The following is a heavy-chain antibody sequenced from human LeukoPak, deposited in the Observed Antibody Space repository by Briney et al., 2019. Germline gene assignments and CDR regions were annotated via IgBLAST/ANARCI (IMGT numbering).Heavy chain of an antibody. J-gene: IGHJ4*02. CDR1: GGSISSGSYY. D-gene: IGHD6-13*01. CDR2: IYTSGST. Sequence: SETLSLTCTVSGGSISSGSYYWSWIRQPAGKGLEWIGRIYTSGSTNYNPSLKSRVTISVDTSKNQFSLKLSSVTAADTAVYYCARLGFRGSAHIAAAGRGYDYWGQGTLVTVSS. V-gene: IGHV4-61*02. CDR3: ARLGFRGSAHIAAAGRGYDY.